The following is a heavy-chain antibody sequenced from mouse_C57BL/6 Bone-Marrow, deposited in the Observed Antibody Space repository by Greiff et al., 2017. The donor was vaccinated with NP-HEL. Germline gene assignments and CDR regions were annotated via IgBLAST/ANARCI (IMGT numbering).Heavy chain of an antibody. CDR1: GYSFTDYN. V-gene: IGHV1-39*01. D-gene: IGHD1-1*01. J-gene: IGHJ2*01. CDR2: INPNYGTT. Sequence: EVKVVESGPELVKPGASVKISCKASGYSFTDYNMNWVKQSNGKSLEWIGVINPNYGTTSYNQKFKGKATLTVDQSSSTAYMQLNSLTSEDSAVYYCARNYYGSSPYYFDYWGQGTTLTVSS. CDR3: ARNYYGSSPYYFDY.